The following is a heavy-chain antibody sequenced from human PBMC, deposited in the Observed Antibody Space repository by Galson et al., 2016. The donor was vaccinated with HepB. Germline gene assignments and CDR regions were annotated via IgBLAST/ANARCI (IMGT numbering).Heavy chain of an antibody. Sequence: SLRLSCAASGFSFNTYGMHWVRQAPGMGLEWVALIWYDGSKKYYVDSVKGRFTISRNNSQNTLYLQMNSLRAEDTAVYYCARFGTGLDYWGQGTLVTVSS. J-gene: IGHJ4*02. CDR3: ARFGTGLDY. V-gene: IGHV3-33*01. CDR1: GFSFNTYG. D-gene: IGHD3/OR15-3a*01. CDR2: IWYDGSKK.